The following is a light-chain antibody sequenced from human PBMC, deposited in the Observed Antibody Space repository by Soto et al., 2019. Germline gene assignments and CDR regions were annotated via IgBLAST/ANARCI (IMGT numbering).Light chain of an antibody. CDR1: QTINNY. J-gene: IGKJ2*01. Sequence: DIQLTQSPPFLSASVGDRVTVTCRASQTINNYLAWFRKKEGKAPEFLIYPASTLQGGVQSRFSGHGFGINFTLTISSLQPEDFATYYCQQLRAYPHTFGQGTKLDIK. CDR3: QQLRAYPHT. V-gene: IGKV1-9*01. CDR2: PAS.